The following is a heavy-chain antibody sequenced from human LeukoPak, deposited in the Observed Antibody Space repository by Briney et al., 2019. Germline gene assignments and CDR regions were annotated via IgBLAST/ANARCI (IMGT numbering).Heavy chain of an antibody. D-gene: IGHD2-2*01. V-gene: IGHV1-18*01. CDR1: GYTFTSYG. Sequence: ASVKVSCKASGYTFTSYGISWVRQAPGQGLEWMGWISAYNGNTNYAQKLQGRVTMTTDTSTSTAYMELRSLRSDDTAVYYCARGSIVPAKYLYYYYYMDVWGKGTTVTVPS. CDR2: ISAYNGNT. CDR3: ARGSIVPAKYLYYYYYMDV. J-gene: IGHJ6*03.